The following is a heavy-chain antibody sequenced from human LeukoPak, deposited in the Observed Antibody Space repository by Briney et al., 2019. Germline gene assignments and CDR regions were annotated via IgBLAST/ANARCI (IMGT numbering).Heavy chain of an antibody. D-gene: IGHD6-19*01. CDR2: IKPDGSEK. Sequence: GGSLRLSCAASGLIFSKYWMTWVRQAPGKGLEWVASIKPDGSEKYYLDSVKGRFTISRDNAKDSLYLQMNSLRDDDTSVYFCARDASALYWGRGTLVTVSS. CDR1: GLIFSKYW. CDR3: ARDASALY. J-gene: IGHJ4*02. V-gene: IGHV3-7*01.